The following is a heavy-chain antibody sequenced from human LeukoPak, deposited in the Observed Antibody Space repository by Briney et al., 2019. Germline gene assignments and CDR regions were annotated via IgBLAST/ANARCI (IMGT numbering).Heavy chain of an antibody. CDR1: GGSFSGYY. J-gene: IGHJ3*02. V-gene: IGHV4-34*01. Sequence: PSETLSLTCAVYGGSFSGYYWSWIRQPPGKGLEWIGEINHSGSTNYNPSLKSRVTVSVDTSKNQFSLKLSSVTAADTAVYYCAGGQYGLPYYYDSSGYYALGAFDIWGQGTMVTVSS. D-gene: IGHD3-22*01. CDR2: INHSGST. CDR3: AGGQYGLPYYYDSSGYYALGAFDI.